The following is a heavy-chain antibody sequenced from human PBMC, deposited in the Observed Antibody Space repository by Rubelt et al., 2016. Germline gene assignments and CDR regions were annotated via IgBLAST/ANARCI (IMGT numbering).Heavy chain of an antibody. CDR2: ISGSGGST. V-gene: IGHV3-23*01. CDR3: AKVRSSSPHDAFDI. CDR1: GFTFSSYA. D-gene: IGHD6-13*01. Sequence: EVQLLESGGGLVQPGGSLRLSCAASGFTFSSYAMSWVRQAPGKGLEWVSAISGSGGSTYYADSVMGRFTLPRDNAKNTLYLQMNSLRAEDTAVYYCAKVRSSSPHDAFDIWGQGTMVTVSS. J-gene: IGHJ3*02.